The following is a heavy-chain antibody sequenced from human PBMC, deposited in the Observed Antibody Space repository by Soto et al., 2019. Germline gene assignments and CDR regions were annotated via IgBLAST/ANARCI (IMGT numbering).Heavy chain of an antibody. D-gene: IGHD6-19*01. V-gene: IGHV3-30*03. CDR3: PRDLGGSGWHVPDY. Sequence: QVHLESGGGVVQPGRSLRVTCAAFSSYGMHWVRQAPGRGLEWVAVISYDGSDKFYADSVKGRFTISRDNSKNTLYLQMNSLRAEDTAIYYCPRDLGGSGWHVPDYWGQGSLVTVSS. CDR2: ISYDGSDK. J-gene: IGHJ4*02. CDR1: FSSYG.